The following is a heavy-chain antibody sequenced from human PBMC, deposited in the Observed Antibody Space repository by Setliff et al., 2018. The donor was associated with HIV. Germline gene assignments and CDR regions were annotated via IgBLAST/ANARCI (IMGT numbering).Heavy chain of an antibody. CDR1: GDSISSGTYY. V-gene: IGHV4-61*02. J-gene: IGHJ6*03. CDR2: IYTSGST. CDR3: ARGSSSGLYYYYYYMDV. Sequence: NPSETLSLTCAVSGDSISSGTYYWSWIRQPAGKGLEWIGRIYTSGSTNYNPSLKSRVTISVDKSKNQFSLKLSSVTAADTAVYYCARGSSSGLYYYYYYMDVWGKGTTVTVSS. D-gene: IGHD6-6*01.